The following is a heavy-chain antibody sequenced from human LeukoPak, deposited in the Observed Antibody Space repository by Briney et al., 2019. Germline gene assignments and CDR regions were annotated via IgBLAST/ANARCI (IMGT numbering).Heavy chain of an antibody. CDR3: ARVASSTIFYYYYGMDG. CDR1: GYTFTSYD. Sequence: ASLKISCKASGYTFTSYDIKCVRHATVQGLEWIGWMNPNSGNKGYAKKFQGIVTMTRNTSISTAYMELRSLRSEDTAVYYCARVASSTIFYYYYGMDGWGQGTTVTASS. J-gene: IGHJ6*02. V-gene: IGHV1-8*01. CDR2: MNPNSGNK. D-gene: IGHD3-3*01.